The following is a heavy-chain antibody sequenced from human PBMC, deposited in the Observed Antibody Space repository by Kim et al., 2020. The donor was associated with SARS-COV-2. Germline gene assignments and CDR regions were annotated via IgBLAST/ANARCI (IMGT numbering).Heavy chain of an antibody. CDR2: INTDTGSP. CDR1: GYTFTNHA. Sequence: ASVKVSCKASGYTFTNHAINWVRQAPGRGLEWMGWINTDTGSPTYAPDVTGRYDFSLDTAVSTAYLQIRSLEAEATALYYCARDVWGGYRYIDSWGQGTLVTVSS. CDR3: ARDVWGGYRYIDS. J-gene: IGHJ4*02. D-gene: IGHD3-16*02. V-gene: IGHV7-4-1*02.